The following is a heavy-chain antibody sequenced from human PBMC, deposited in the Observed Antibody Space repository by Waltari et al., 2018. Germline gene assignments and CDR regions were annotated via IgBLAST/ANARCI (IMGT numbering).Heavy chain of an antibody. CDR3: ARGGRGSSGKGAFDI. V-gene: IGHV4-4*07. CDR1: GGSISSYY. Sequence: QVQLQESGPGLVKPSETLSLTCTVSGGSISSYYWSWIRQPAGKGLDWIGRIYARGSTHYNPSLTSRFTMSLDMSKNQFSLKLSSVTAADTVIYYCARGGRGSSGKGAFDIWGPGTIITVSS. J-gene: IGHJ3*02. CDR2: IYARGST. D-gene: IGHD3-10*01.